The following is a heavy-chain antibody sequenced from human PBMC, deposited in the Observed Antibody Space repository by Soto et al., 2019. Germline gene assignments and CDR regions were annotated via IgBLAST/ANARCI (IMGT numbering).Heavy chain of an antibody. Sequence: QMQLVQSGPEVKKPGTSVKVSCKASGFTFTSSAMQWVRQARGQRLEWIGWIVVGSGNTNYAQKFQERVTITRDISTSTAYMELSRLRSEDTAVYYCAADRDYGDYVNPTFQQWGQGTLVTVSS. CDR1: GFTFTSSA. J-gene: IGHJ1*01. V-gene: IGHV1-58*02. CDR2: IVVGSGNT. CDR3: AADRDYGDYVNPTFQQ. D-gene: IGHD4-17*01.